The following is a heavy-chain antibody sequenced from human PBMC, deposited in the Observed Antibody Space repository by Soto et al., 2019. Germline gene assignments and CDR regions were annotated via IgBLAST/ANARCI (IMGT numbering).Heavy chain of an antibody. D-gene: IGHD4-17*01. CDR1: GGSISSGGYY. Sequence: PSETLSLTCTVSGGSISSGGYYWSWIRQHPGKGLEWIGYIYYSGSTYYNPSLKSRVTISVDTSKNQFSLKLSSVTAADTAVYYCAREDYLSYYGMDVWGQGTTVTVSS. J-gene: IGHJ6*02. CDR3: AREDYLSYYGMDV. CDR2: IYYSGST. V-gene: IGHV4-31*03.